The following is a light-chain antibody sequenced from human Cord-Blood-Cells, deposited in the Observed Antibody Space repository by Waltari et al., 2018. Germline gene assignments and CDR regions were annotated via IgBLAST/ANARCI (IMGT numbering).Light chain of an antibody. CDR2: GKN. CDR3: NSRDSSGNHYV. V-gene: IGLV3-19*01. Sequence: SSELTQDPAVSVALGQTVRITCQGDSLRSYYASWYQQKPDQAPLLVIYGKNNRPPGIPDRFSGSSSGNTASLTITGAQAEDEADYYCNSRDSSGNHYVFGTGTKVTVL. J-gene: IGLJ1*01. CDR1: SLRSYY.